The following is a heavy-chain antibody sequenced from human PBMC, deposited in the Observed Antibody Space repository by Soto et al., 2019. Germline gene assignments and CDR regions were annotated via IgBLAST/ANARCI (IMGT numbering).Heavy chain of an antibody. CDR1: GGSISSDDW. Sequence: QVQLQESGPGLVKPSGTLSLTCAVSGGSISSDDWWTWVRQTPEKGLEWIGEIYHSGTTNYNPSHMSRVTIAVDKAKSQFSLRLDSVTAADTAVYYCARSDCYGVCRGKWLDPWGQGILVTVSS. V-gene: IGHV4-4*02. D-gene: IGHD2-21*02. CDR2: IYHSGTT. J-gene: IGHJ5*02. CDR3: ARSDCYGVCRGKWLDP.